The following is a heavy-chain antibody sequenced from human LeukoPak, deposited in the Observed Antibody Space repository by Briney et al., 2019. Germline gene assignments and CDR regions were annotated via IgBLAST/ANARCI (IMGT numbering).Heavy chain of an antibody. D-gene: IGHD1-26*01. CDR2: ISSSSSYI. Sequence: PGGSLRLSCAASGFTFSSYSMNWVRQAPGKGLEWVSSISSSSSYIYYADSVKGRFTISRDNAKNSLYLQMNSLRAEDTAVYYCARDTFTLLPFDYWGQGTLVTVSS. J-gene: IGHJ4*02. V-gene: IGHV3-21*01. CDR3: ARDTFTLLPFDY. CDR1: GFTFSSYS.